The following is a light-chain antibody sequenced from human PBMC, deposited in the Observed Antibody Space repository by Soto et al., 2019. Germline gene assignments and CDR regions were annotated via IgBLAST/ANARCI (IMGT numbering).Light chain of an antibody. CDR3: QQYYSWPLT. CDR1: QSLTSY. Sequence: IVMTQSPATLSVSPGERAALSCRASQSLTSYLAWFQQKPGQAPSLLIYGASTRATGIPDRFSGSGSGTEFTLTINSLQSEDFAVYFCQQYYSWPLTFGGGTKVEIK. V-gene: IGKV3-15*01. J-gene: IGKJ4*01. CDR2: GAS.